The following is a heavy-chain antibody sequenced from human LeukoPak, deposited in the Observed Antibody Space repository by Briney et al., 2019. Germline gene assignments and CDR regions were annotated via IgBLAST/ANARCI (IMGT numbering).Heavy chain of an antibody. V-gene: IGHV1-24*01. Sequence: ASVKVSCKVSGYTLTELSMHWVRQAPGKGLEWMGGFDPEDGEPIYAQKFQGRVTMTEDTSTDTAYMELSSLRSEDTAVYYCATDSSKSGYCSGGSCYYYYYGMDVWGQGTTVTVSS. CDR1: GYTLTELS. CDR3: ATDSSKSGYCSGGSCYYYYYGMDV. CDR2: FDPEDGEP. J-gene: IGHJ6*02. D-gene: IGHD2-15*01.